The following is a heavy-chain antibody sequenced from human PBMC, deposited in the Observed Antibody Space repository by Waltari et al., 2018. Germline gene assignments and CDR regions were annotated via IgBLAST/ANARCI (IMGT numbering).Heavy chain of an antibody. V-gene: IGHV4-59*01. D-gene: IGHD3-9*01. Sequence: QVQLQESGPGLVKPSETLSLTCTVPGGSISSYYWSWTRQPPGHGLEWIGYIYYSGSTNYNPSLKTRVTISVDTSKNQFSLKLSSVTAADTAVYYCARGGLYYDILTGYTDAFDIWGQGTMVTVSS. CDR1: GGSISSYY. CDR3: ARGGLYYDILTGYTDAFDI. J-gene: IGHJ3*02. CDR2: IYYSGST.